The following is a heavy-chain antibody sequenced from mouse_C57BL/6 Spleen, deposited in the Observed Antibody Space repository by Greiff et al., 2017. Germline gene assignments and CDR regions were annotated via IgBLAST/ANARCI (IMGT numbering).Heavy chain of an antibody. Sequence: EVKLVESGEGLVKPGGSLKLSCAASGFTFSSYAMSWVRQTPEKRLEWVAYISRGGDYIYYADTVKGRFTISSDNARNTLYLQMSSLKSEDTAMYYCTRGRRGKKTYYFDYWGQGTTLTVSS. V-gene: IGHV5-9-1*02. CDR1: GFTFSSYA. CDR2: ISRGGDYI. J-gene: IGHJ2*01. CDR3: TRGRRGKKTYYFDY.